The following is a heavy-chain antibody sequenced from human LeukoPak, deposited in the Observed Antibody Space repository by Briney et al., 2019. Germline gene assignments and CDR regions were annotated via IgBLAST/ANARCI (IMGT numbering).Heavy chain of an antibody. Sequence: SVKVSCKASGGTFSSYAISWVRQAPGQGLEWMGGITPIFGTANYAQKFQGRVTMTADESTSTAYMELSSLRSEDTAVYYCASGYCSSTSCYFHYYYYMDVWGKGTTVTVSS. CDR3: ASGYCSSTSCYFHYYYYMDV. CDR1: GGTFSSYA. J-gene: IGHJ6*03. V-gene: IGHV1-69*13. CDR2: ITPIFGTA. D-gene: IGHD2-2*03.